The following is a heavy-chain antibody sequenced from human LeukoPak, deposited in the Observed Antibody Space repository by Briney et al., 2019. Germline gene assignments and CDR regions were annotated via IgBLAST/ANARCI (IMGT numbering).Heavy chain of an antibody. J-gene: IGHJ6*03. D-gene: IGHD6-6*01. CDR3: ARALVPSRSWDHFYYSDV. CDR2: IIPIFGIA. Sequence: GSSVKVSCKASGCTFGTYAITWVRQAPGQGLEWMGGIIPIFGIANYAQKFQGRVTITTDESTSTAYMELSSLRSEDTAVYYCARALVPSRSWDHFYYSDVWGKGTTVTVSS. V-gene: IGHV1-69*05. CDR1: GCTFGTYA.